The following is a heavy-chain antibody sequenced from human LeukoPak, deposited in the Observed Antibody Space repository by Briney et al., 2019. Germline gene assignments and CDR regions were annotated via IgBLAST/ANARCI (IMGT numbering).Heavy chain of an antibody. Sequence: GGSLRLSCAASGFTVSSNYMSWVRQAPGKGLEWVSVIYSGGSIHYADSVKGRFTIFRDNSKNTLYLQMNSLRAEDTAVYYCARDLAVAGHFDYWGQGTLVTVSS. CDR1: GFTVSSNY. CDR2: IYSGGSI. J-gene: IGHJ4*02. V-gene: IGHV3-53*01. D-gene: IGHD6-19*01. CDR3: ARDLAVAGHFDY.